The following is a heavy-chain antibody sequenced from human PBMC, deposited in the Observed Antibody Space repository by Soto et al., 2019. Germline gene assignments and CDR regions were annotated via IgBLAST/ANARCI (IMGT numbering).Heavy chain of an antibody. D-gene: IGHD4-17*01. CDR2: IYYSGST. J-gene: IGHJ3*02. CDR3: ARRYGDAFDI. CDR1: GGSISSYY. V-gene: IGHV4-59*08. Sequence: QVQLQESGPGLVKPSETLSLTCTASGGSISSYYWSWIRQPPGKGLEWIGYIYYSGSTNYNPSLKSRVTISVDTSKNQFSLKLSSVTAADTAVYYCARRYGDAFDIWGQGTMVTVSS.